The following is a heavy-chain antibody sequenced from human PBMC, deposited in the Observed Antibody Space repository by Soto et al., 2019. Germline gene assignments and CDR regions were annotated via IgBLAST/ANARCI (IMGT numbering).Heavy chain of an antibody. CDR3: ARVSRLHYYGMDV. CDR2: INPNSGGT. D-gene: IGHD2-15*01. Sequence: SVRVYCKAAGYACRGWWLHCVRQAPGQGLEWMGWINPNSGGTNYAQKFQGWVTMTRDTSISTAYMELSRLRSDDTAVYYCARVSRLHYYGMDVWGQGTTVTVSS. J-gene: IGHJ6*02. V-gene: IGHV1-2*04. CDR1: GYACRGWW.